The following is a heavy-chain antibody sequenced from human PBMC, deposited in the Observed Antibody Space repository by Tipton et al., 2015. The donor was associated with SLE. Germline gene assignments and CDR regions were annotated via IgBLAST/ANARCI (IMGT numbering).Heavy chain of an antibody. CDR1: GFTFDDYA. Sequence: RSLRLSCAASGFTFDDYAMHWVRQAPGKGLEWVAVIWYDGSNKYYADSVKGRFTISRDNSKNTLYLQMNSLRAEDTAVYYCLRSPNYYYGMDVWGQGTTVTVSS. J-gene: IGHJ6*02. V-gene: IGHV3-33*08. CDR2: IWYDGSNK. CDR3: LRSPNYYYGMDV.